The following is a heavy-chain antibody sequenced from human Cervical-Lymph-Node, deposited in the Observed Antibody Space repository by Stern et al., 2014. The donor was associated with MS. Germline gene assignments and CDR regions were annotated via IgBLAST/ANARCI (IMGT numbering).Heavy chain of an antibody. D-gene: IGHD1-26*01. CDR1: GFSLSTSGMC. Sequence: QITLKESGPALVIPTQTLTLTCTFSGFSLSTSGMCVSWIRQPPGKALEWLALIDWDDDKYYSTSLKTRLTISKDTSKNQVVLTMTNMDPVDTATYYCARMNIVGATRGFDYWGQGTLVTVSS. V-gene: IGHV2-70*01. J-gene: IGHJ4*02. CDR3: ARMNIVGATRGFDY. CDR2: IDWDDDK.